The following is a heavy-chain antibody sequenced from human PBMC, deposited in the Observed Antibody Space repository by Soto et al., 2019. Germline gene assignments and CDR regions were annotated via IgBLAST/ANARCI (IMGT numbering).Heavy chain of an antibody. D-gene: IGHD2-21*02. CDR3: ARGGHVVVVTAALDY. Sequence: QVQLMQSGAEVKKPGASVKVSCKASGDTFTDYYIHWVRQAPGQGLEWMGTVNPSGGHTTYAQHFLGRGTITRDTSTSTLYMELTSLTSDDTAIYYCARGGHVVVVTAALDYWGQGTLVTVSS. CDR2: VNPSGGHT. J-gene: IGHJ4*02. V-gene: IGHV1-46*01. CDR1: GDTFTDYY.